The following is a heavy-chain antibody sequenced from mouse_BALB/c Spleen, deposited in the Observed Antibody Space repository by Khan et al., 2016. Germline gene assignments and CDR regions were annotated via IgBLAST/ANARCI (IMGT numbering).Heavy chain of an antibody. CDR2: ISYSGST. J-gene: IGHJ3*01. Sequence: EVQLQESGPGLVKPSQSLSLTCTVTGYSITSDYAWNWIRQFPGNKLEWMGYISYSGSTSYNPSLKRRISNTRDTSKKQFFLQLNSVTTEDTATYYCAREANLYSGSPFAYWGQGTLVTVSA. V-gene: IGHV3-2*02. D-gene: IGHD1-1*01. CDR3: AREANLYSGSPFAY. CDR1: GYSITSDYA.